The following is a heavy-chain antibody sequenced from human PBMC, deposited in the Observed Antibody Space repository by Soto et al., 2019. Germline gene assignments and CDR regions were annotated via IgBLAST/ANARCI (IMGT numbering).Heavy chain of an antibody. D-gene: IGHD3-16*02. CDR2: ISAYNGNT. V-gene: IGHV1-18*01. CDR3: ARDSYDSIWGSYRPLDDAFDI. J-gene: IGHJ3*02. Sequence: ASVKVSCKASGYTFTSYGISWVRQAPGQGLEWMGWISAYNGNTNYAQKLQGRVTMTTDTSTSTAYMELRSLRSDDTAVYYCARDSYDSIWGSYRPLDDAFDIWGQGTMVTVSS. CDR1: GYTFTSYG.